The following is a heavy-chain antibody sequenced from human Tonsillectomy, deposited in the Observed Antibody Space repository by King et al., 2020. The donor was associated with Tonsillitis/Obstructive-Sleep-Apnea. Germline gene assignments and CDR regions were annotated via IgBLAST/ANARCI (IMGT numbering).Heavy chain of an antibody. J-gene: IGHJ2*01. D-gene: IGHD2-15*01. Sequence: VQLVESGGGLVQPGGSLRLSCAASGFTFSSYAMSWVRQATGKGLEWVSAISGSGGSTYYADSVKGRFTISRDNSKNTLYLQMNRLRAEDTAVYYCAKDPLYCSGGSCYPDWYFDLWGRGTLVTVSS. CDR3: AKDPLYCSGGSCYPDWYFDL. V-gene: IGHV3-23*04. CDR1: GFTFSSYA. CDR2: ISGSGGST.